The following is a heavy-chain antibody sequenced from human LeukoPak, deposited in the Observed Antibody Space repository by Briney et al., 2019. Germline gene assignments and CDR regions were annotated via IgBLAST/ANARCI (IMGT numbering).Heavy chain of an antibody. CDR3: AKVGYCSGGSCYYGAFDI. J-gene: IGHJ3*02. Sequence: PGRSLRLSCAASGFTFDDYAMHWVRQAPGKGLEWVSGISWNSGSIGYADSVKGRFTIFRDNAKNSLYLQMNSLRAEDMALYYCAKVGYCSGGSCYYGAFDIWGQGTMVTVSS. CDR2: ISWNSGSI. V-gene: IGHV3-9*03. D-gene: IGHD2-15*01. CDR1: GFTFDDYA.